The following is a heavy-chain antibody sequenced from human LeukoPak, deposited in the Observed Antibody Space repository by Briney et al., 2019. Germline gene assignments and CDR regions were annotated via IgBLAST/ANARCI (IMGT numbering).Heavy chain of an antibody. Sequence: SETLSLTCAVSGGSISSSNWWSWVRQPPGKGLEWIGEIYHSGSTNYNPSLKSRVTISVDKSKNQFSLKLSSVTAANTAVYYCARVKRYSSSPAFDYWGQGTLVTVSS. CDR1: GGSISSSNW. J-gene: IGHJ4*02. CDR3: ARVKRYSSSPAFDY. CDR2: IYHSGST. V-gene: IGHV4-4*02. D-gene: IGHD6-6*01.